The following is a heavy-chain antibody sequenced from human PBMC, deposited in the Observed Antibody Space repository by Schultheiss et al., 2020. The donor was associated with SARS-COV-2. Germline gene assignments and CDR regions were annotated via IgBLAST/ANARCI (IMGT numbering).Heavy chain of an antibody. J-gene: IGHJ3*02. D-gene: IGHD3-22*01. CDR1: GYTFTSYA. CDR2: INAGNGNQ. CDR3: AGHQYYYDSSGYWWDDAFDI. V-gene: IGHV1-3*01. Sequence: ASVKVSCKASGYTFTSYAMHWVRQAPGQRLEWMGWINAGNGNQKYSQKFQGRVTITRDTSASTAYIELSSLISEDTAVYYCAGHQYYYDSSGYWWDDAFDIWGQGTMVTVAS.